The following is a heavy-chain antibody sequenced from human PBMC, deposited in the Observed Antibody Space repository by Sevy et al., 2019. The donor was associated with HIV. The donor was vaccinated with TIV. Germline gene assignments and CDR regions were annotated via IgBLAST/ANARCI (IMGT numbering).Heavy chain of an antibody. J-gene: IGHJ6*02. CDR1: GFTFSSYE. Sequence: GSLRLSCAASGFTFSSYEMNWVRQAPGKGLEWVSYISSSGSTIYYADSVKGRFTISRDNAKNSLYLQMNSLRAEDTAVYYCARGLGCSSTSCYRLGYYYYGMDVWGQGTTVTVSS. CDR3: ARGLGCSSTSCYRLGYYYYGMDV. D-gene: IGHD2-2*01. CDR2: ISSSGSTI. V-gene: IGHV3-48*03.